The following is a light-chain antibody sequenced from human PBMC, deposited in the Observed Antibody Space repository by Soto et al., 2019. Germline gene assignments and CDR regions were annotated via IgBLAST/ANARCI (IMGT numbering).Light chain of an antibody. CDR1: QTISSW. CDR2: KAS. V-gene: IGKV1-5*03. J-gene: IGKJ1*01. Sequence: DIQMTQSPSTLSVSVGDRVTSTCRASQTISSWLAWYQQKPGKAPKLRLYKASTLKSGVPSRFSGSGSGTEFTLTISSLQPDDFATYYCQHYNSYSEAFGQGTKVDIK. CDR3: QHYNSYSEA.